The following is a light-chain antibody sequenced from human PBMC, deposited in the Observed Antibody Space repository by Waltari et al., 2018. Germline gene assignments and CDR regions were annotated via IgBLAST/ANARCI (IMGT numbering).Light chain of an antibody. Sequence: QSVLTQPPSVSGAPGQRVTIPCTGSSSNIGADYDVSWYQQLPGIAPKLLIYVNNNRPSGVPDRFSGSKSGTSASLAITGLQAEDEADYYCQSYDSSLRGVIFGGGTKLTVL. CDR1: SSNIGADYD. J-gene: IGLJ2*01. CDR3: QSYDSSLRGVI. CDR2: VNN. V-gene: IGLV1-40*01.